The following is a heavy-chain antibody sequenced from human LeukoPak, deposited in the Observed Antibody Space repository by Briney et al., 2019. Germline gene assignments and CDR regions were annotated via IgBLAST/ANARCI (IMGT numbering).Heavy chain of an antibody. D-gene: IGHD1-14*01. V-gene: IGHV3-7*01. J-gene: IGHJ6*02. Sequence: GGSLRLPCAASGFTFSSYWMSWVRQAPGKGLEWVANIKQDGSEKYYVDSVKGRFTISRDNAKNSLYLQMNSLRAEDTAVYYCARVQPYYYYYGMDVWGQGTTVTVSS. CDR3: ARVQPYYYYYGMDV. CDR1: GFTFSSYW. CDR2: IKQDGSEK.